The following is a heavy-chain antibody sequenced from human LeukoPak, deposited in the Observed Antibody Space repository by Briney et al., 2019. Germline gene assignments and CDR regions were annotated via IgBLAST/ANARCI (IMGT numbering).Heavy chain of an antibody. CDR3: ARLPVIVGAWSPIDY. Sequence: ASVKVSYKASGYTFTGYYMHWVRQAPGQGLEWMGWINPESGGTNYAQKFQGRVTMTRDTSISTAYMELTSLRSDDTAVYYCARLPVIVGAWSPIDYWGQGTRVTVSS. V-gene: IGHV1-2*02. J-gene: IGHJ4*02. CDR2: INPESGGT. D-gene: IGHD1-26*01. CDR1: GYTFTGYY.